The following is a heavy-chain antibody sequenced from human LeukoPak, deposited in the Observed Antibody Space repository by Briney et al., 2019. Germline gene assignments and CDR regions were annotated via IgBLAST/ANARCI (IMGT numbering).Heavy chain of an antibody. D-gene: IGHD1-26*01. CDR3: ARTYSGSYSVDY. CDR2: ISGSGGST. Sequence: GGSLRLSCETSGFTFSSYAMSWVRQAPGKGLEWVSAISGSGGSTYYADSVKGRFTISRDNAKNSLYLQMNSLRAEDTAVYYCARTYSGSYSVDYWGQGTLVTVSS. CDR1: GFTFSSYA. J-gene: IGHJ4*02. V-gene: IGHV3-23*01.